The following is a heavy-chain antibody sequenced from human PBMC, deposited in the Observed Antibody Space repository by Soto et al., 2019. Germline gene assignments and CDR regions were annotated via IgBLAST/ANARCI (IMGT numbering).Heavy chain of an antibody. J-gene: IGHJ4*02. Sequence: GGSLRLSCAASGFTFSSYAMSWVRQAPGKGLEWVSAISGSGGSTYYADSVKGRFTISRDNSKNTLYLQMNSLRAEDTAVYYCAKARGLLMVYAISYWGQGTLVTVSS. D-gene: IGHD2-8*01. CDR1: GFTFSSYA. CDR3: AKARGLLMVYAISY. CDR2: ISGSGGST. V-gene: IGHV3-23*01.